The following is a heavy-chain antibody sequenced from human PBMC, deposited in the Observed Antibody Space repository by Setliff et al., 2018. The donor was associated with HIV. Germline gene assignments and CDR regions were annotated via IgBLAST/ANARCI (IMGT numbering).Heavy chain of an antibody. CDR2: INPNSGGT. CDR3: ARDLQPILRYSDWLPMDV. Sequence: ASVKVSCKTSGVSFSSYAISWVRQAPGQGLEWMGWINPNSGGTNYAQKFQGRVTVTRDTSISTVYMELSRLKSDDTAVYYCARDLQPILRYSDWLPMDVWGRGTTVTVSS. J-gene: IGHJ6*03. V-gene: IGHV1-2*02. D-gene: IGHD3-9*01. CDR1: GVSFSSYA.